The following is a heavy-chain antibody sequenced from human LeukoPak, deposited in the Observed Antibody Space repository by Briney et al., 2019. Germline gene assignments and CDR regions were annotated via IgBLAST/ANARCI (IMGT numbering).Heavy chain of an antibody. CDR3: ARSTGWAYGAGSGFDY. D-gene: IGHD3-10*01. V-gene: IGHV1-18*01. CDR1: GYTFTSYD. Sequence: ASVKVSCKASGYTFTSYDISWVRQAPGQGLEWMGWISAYNGNTNYAQKLQGRVTMTTDTSTSTAYMELRSLRSGDTAVYYCARSTGWAYGAGSGFDYWGQGTLVTVSS. J-gene: IGHJ4*02. CDR2: ISAYNGNT.